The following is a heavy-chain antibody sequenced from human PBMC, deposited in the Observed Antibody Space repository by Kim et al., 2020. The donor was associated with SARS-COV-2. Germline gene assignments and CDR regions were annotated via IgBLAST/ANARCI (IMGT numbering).Heavy chain of an antibody. D-gene: IGHD6-13*01. Sequence: GGSLRLSCAASGFTFSSYSFNWVRQAPGKGLEWVASISSSSSTIYYVDSVRGRFTISRDNAKNSLYLQMNSLRAEDTAVYYCAREKSGGIAAAGRGALDIWGQGTMVTVSS. CDR3: AREKSGGIAAAGRGALDI. J-gene: IGHJ3*02. CDR1: GFTFSSYS. V-gene: IGHV3-48*04. CDR2: ISSSSSTI.